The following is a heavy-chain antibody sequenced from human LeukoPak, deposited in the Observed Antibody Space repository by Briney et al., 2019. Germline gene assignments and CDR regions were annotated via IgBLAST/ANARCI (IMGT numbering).Heavy chain of an antibody. D-gene: IGHD1-1*01. CDR2: INHSGST. V-gene: IGHV4-34*01. Sequence: SETLSLTCAVYGGSFSGYYWSWIRQPPGKGLEWIGEINHSGSTNYNPSLKSRVTISVDTSKNQFSLKLSSVTAADTAVYYCARSGWDIQLNWYDPWGQGTLVTVSS. CDR3: ARSGWDIQLNWYDP. CDR1: GGSFSGYY. J-gene: IGHJ5*02.